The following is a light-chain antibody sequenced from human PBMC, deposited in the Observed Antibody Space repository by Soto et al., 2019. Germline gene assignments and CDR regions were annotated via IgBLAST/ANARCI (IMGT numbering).Light chain of an antibody. CDR2: CAS. CDR3: QQYGSSPQT. CDR1: QSVSSSY. J-gene: IGKJ2*01. V-gene: IGKV3-20*01. Sequence: EIVLTQSPGTLSLSPGERATLSCRASQSVSSSYLAWYQQKPGQAPGLLIYCASSRATGSPDRFSGSGSGTDFTLTISRLEPEDFAVYYCQQYGSSPQTFGQETKLEIK.